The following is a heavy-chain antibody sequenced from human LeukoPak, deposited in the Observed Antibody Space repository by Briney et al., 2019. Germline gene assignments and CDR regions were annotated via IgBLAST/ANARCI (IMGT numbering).Heavy chain of an antibody. Sequence: PGGSLRLSCVASGFSFRSYWMNWVRQTPGKGLEWVASIKYDESEKNSVEGRFTISRDNAKNSLYLQIDSLRAGDTAMYYCARDGYEPGLYFDYWGQGTLVTASS. CDR1: GFSFRSYW. CDR2: IKYDESE. V-gene: IGHV3-7*03. J-gene: IGHJ4*02. CDR3: ARDGYEPGLYFDY. D-gene: IGHD1-14*01.